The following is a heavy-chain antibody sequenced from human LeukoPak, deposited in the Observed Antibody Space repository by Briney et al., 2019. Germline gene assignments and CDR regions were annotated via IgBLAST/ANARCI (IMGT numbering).Heavy chain of an antibody. V-gene: IGHV3-23*01. CDR2: ISGSGGST. J-gene: IGHJ3*02. CDR1: GFTFSSYA. Sequence: GGSLRLSCAASGFTFSSYAMSWVRQAPGKGLEWVSGISGSGGSTYYADSVKGRFTISRDNSKNTLYVQMNSLRAEDTAVYYCAKVTPMVRGVPLDAFDIWGQGTMVTVSS. CDR3: AKVTPMVRGVPLDAFDI. D-gene: IGHD3-10*01.